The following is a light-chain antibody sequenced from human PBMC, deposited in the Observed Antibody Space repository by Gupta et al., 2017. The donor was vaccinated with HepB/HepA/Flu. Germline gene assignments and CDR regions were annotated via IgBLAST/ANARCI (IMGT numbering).Light chain of an antibody. J-gene: IGKJ3*01. V-gene: IGKV2-28*01. CDR2: LGS. CDR1: QSLLHSNGNNY. Sequence: DIVMTQSPLSLPVTPGETASISCRSSQSLLHSNGNNYLDWFVQKPGQSPQLLIYLGSNRASGVPDRFSGSGSGTDFTLKINRVEAEDIGVYYCRENLQAPFTFGHGTKVDVK. CDR3: RENLQAPFT.